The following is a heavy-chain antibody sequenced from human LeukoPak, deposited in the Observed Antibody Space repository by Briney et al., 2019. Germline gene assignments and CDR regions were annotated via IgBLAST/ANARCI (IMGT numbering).Heavy chain of an antibody. CDR3: ARDGRGLLFRRLMNWFDP. J-gene: IGHJ5*02. V-gene: IGHV4-39*07. Sequence: PSETLSLTCTVSGGSISSSSYYWGWIRQPPGKGLEWIGSIYYSGSTYYNPSLKSRVTISVDTSKNQFSLKLSSVTAADTAVYYCARDGRGLLFRRLMNWFDPWGQGTLVTVSS. D-gene: IGHD1-26*01. CDR1: GGSISSSSYY. CDR2: IYYSGST.